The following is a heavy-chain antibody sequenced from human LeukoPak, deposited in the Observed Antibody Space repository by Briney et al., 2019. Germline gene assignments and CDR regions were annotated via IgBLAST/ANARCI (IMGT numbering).Heavy chain of an antibody. Sequence: GGSLRLSCAASGFTFSSYSMNWVRQAPGKGLEWVSYISSSGSSTYYADSVKGRFTISRDNAKNSLYLQMNSLRAEDTAVYYCARGPSYYDFWSGYFGYWGQGILVTVSS. J-gene: IGHJ4*02. CDR3: ARGPSYYDFWSGYFGY. CDR1: GFTFSSYS. D-gene: IGHD3-3*01. CDR2: ISSSGSST. V-gene: IGHV3-48*04.